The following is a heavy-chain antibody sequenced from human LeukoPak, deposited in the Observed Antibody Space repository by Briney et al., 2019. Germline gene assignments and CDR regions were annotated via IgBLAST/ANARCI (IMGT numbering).Heavy chain of an antibody. Sequence: GGSLRLSCAASGFTFSSYAMHWVRQAPGKGLEWVAVISYDGSNKYYADSVKGRFTISRDDSKNTLYLQMNSLRAEDMALYYCAKDADYDILTGAPFDYWGQGTLVTVSS. D-gene: IGHD3-9*01. CDR1: GFTFSSYA. V-gene: IGHV3-30*04. J-gene: IGHJ4*02. CDR3: AKDADYDILTGAPFDY. CDR2: ISYDGSNK.